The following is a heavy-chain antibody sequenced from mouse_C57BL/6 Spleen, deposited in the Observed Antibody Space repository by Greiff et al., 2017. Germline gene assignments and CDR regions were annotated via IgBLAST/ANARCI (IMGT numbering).Heavy chain of an antibody. CDR3: TTTGGSSPAWFAY. D-gene: IGHD1-1*01. V-gene: IGHV14-1*01. CDR2: IDPEDGDT. J-gene: IGHJ3*01. CDR1: GFNIKDYY. Sequence: VQLKESGAELVRPGASVKLSCTASGFNIKDYYMHWVKQRPEQGLGWIGRIDPEDGDTEYAPKFQGKATMTADTSSNPPYLQLSSLTSEDTAVYYCTTTGGSSPAWFAYWGQGTLVTVSA.